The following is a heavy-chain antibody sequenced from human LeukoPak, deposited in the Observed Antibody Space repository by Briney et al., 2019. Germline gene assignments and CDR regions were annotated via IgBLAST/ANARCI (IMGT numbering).Heavy chain of an antibody. J-gene: IGHJ5*02. CDR2: IYHSGST. D-gene: IGHD2-21*02. CDR3: ARSGGPCGGDCYLNWFDP. CDR1: GGSISSGGYS. Sequence: PSETLSLTCAVSGGSISSGGYSWSWIRQPPGEGLEWIGYIYHSGSTYYNPSLKSRVTISVDRSKNQFSLKLSSVTAADTAVYYCARSGGPCGGDCYLNWFDPWGQGTLVTVSS. V-gene: IGHV4-30-2*01.